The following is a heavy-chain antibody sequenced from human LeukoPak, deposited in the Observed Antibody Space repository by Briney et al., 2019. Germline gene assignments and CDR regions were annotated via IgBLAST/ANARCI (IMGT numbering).Heavy chain of an antibody. V-gene: IGHV4-39*01. CDR3: ARRRYSSSWYPNAFDI. J-gene: IGHJ3*02. CDR1: GGSISSSSYY. D-gene: IGHD6-13*01. Sequence: PSETRSLTCTVSGGSISSSSYYWGWIRQPPGKGLEWIGSIYYSGSTYYNPSLKSRVTISVDTSKNQFSLELSSVTAADTAVYYCARRRYSSSWYPNAFDIWGQGTMVTVSS. CDR2: IYYSGST.